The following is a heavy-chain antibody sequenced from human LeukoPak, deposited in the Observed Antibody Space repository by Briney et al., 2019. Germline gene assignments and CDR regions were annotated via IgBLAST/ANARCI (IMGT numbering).Heavy chain of an antibody. V-gene: IGHV3-23*01. J-gene: IGHJ1*01. CDR1: GFTFSTYV. D-gene: IGHD6-13*01. Sequence: PGGSLRLSCAASGFTFSTYVMHWVRQAPGKGLEWISTISHSGSNTFYADSVKGRFTISRDNSKNTLYLQMSSLRAEDTAVYYCANLIIAAAGYEYFQHWGQGTLVSVSS. CDR2: ISHSGSNT. CDR3: ANLIIAAAGYEYFQH.